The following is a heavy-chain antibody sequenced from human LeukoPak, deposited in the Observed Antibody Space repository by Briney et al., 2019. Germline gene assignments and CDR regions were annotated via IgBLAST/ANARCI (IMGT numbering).Heavy chain of an antibody. CDR3: ARRTRPRYSSSSFAI. Sequence: PSETLSLTCAVYGGSFSGYYWSWIRQPPGKGLEWIGEINHSGSTNYNPSLKSRVTISVDTSKNQFSLKLSSVTAADTAVYYCARRTRPRYSSSSFAIWGQGTMVTVSS. CDR1: GGSFSGYY. V-gene: IGHV4-34*01. D-gene: IGHD6-13*01. J-gene: IGHJ3*02. CDR2: INHSGST.